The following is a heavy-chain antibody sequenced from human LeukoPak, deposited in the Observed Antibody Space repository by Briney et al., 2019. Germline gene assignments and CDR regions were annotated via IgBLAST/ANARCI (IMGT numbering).Heavy chain of an antibody. CDR2: IIPIFGTA. V-gene: IGHV1-69*13. D-gene: IGHD3-9*01. CDR1: GGTFSSYA. Sequence: GASVKVSCKASGGTFSSYAISWVRQAPGQGLEWMGGIIPIFGTANYAQKFQGRVTITADESTSTAYMELSSLRSEDTAVYYCASDYDILTGPKPYYYYGMDVGGKGTTVTVSS. CDR3: ASDYDILTGPKPYYYYGMDV. J-gene: IGHJ6*04.